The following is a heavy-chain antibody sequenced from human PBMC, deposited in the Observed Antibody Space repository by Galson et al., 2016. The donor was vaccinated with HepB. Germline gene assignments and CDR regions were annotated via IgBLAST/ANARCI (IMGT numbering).Heavy chain of an antibody. D-gene: IGHD3-9*01. V-gene: IGHV4-31*03. CDR3: ARQDLLSGYSTFDY. CDR2: IHYSGTT. J-gene: IGHJ4*02. CDR1: GGSISSGGHY. Sequence: TLSLTCTVSGGSISSGGHYWSWIRQHPGKGPEWIAYIHYSGTTDYNPSLKSRVSISIDTSKNQFSLKLTSVTAADTAVYYCARQDLLSGYSTFDYWGQGTLVTVSS.